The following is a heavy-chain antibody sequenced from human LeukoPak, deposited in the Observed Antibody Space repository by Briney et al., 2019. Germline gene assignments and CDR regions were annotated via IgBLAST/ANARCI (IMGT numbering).Heavy chain of an antibody. CDR3: ARAVCPTIKFCDSSYFMDV. CDR1: GFSLDNLG. Sequence: RPGGSLRLSCAASGFSLDNLGMTWVRQVPGKGLEWVAGINWNGASTGYADSVRGRFTISRDNAKNSLYLQMNSLRAEDTALYYCARAVCPTIKFCDSSYFMDVWGKGTTVHVS. V-gene: IGHV3-20*04. J-gene: IGHJ6*03. CDR2: INWNGAST. D-gene: IGHD6-6*01.